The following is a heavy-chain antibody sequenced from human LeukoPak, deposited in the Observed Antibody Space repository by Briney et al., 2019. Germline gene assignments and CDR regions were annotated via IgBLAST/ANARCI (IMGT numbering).Heavy chain of an antibody. D-gene: IGHD6-19*01. J-gene: IGHJ4*02. V-gene: IGHV1-18*04. CDR2: ISAYNGNT. Sequence: ASVKVSCKASGYTFTSYGISWVRQAPGQGLEWMGWISAYNGNTNYAQKLQGRVTMTTDTSTSTAYMELRSLRSDDTAVYYCARDLRVSRVAVAGRGDSYWGQGTLVTVSS. CDR1: GYTFTSYG. CDR3: ARDLRVSRVAVAGRGDSY.